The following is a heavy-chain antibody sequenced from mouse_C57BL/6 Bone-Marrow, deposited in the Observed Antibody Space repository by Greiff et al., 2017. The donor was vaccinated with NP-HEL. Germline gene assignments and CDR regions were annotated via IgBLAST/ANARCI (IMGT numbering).Heavy chain of an antibody. V-gene: IGHV1-59*01. CDR3: AVLSAWFAY. Sequence: QVQLQQPGAELVRPGTSVKLSCKASGYTFTSYWMHWVKQRPGQGLEWIGVIDPSDSYTNYNQKFKGKATLTVDQSSSTAYMHLSSLTSEDSAVYYCAVLSAWFAYWGQGTLVTVSA. J-gene: IGHJ3*01. CDR1: GYTFTSYW. CDR2: IDPSDSYT.